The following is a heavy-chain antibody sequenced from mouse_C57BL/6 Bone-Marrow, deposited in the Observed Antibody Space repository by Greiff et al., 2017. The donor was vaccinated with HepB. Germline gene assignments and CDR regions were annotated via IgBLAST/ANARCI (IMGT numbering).Heavy chain of an antibody. CDR3: ARKGNYYSNYYAMDY. Sequence: QVHVKQPGAELVKPGASVKLSCKASGYTFTSYWMHWVKQRPGRGLEWIGRIDPNSGGTKYNEKFKSKATLTVDKPSSTAYMQLSSLTSEDTAIYYCARKGNYYSNYYAMDYWGQGTSVTVSS. V-gene: IGHV1-62-3*01. D-gene: IGHD2-5*01. CDR1: GYTFTSYW. J-gene: IGHJ4*01. CDR2: IDPNSGGT.